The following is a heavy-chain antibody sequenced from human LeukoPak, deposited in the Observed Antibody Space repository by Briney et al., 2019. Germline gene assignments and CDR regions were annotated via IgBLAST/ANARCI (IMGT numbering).Heavy chain of an antibody. D-gene: IGHD2-15*01. Sequence: ASVKVSCKASGYTFSDYYIHWVRQAPGQGLEWMGWINPKIYDKRYAQKFQGRVTMTRDTSITAVYMELNSLTSDESAVYYCASDTCRGGSCFNWFDPWGQGTLVTVSS. CDR2: INPKIYDK. CDR1: GYTFSDYY. J-gene: IGHJ5*02. CDR3: ASDTCRGGSCFNWFDP. V-gene: IGHV1-2*02.